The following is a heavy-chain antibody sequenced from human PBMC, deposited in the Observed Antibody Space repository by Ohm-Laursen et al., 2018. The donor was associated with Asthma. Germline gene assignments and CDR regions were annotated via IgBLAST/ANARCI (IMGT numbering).Heavy chain of an antibody. D-gene: IGHD6-13*01. J-gene: IGHJ3*02. CDR1: GGSISSGGYY. CDR3: AKDIAAAGYHDAFDI. V-gene: IGHV4-31*03. CDR2: IYYSGST. Sequence: TLSLTCTVSGGSISSGGYYWSWIRQHPGKGLEWIGNIYYSGSTDYSPSLKSRVSISVDTSKNQFSLELSSVTAADTAVYYCAKDIAAAGYHDAFDIWGQGTMVTVSS.